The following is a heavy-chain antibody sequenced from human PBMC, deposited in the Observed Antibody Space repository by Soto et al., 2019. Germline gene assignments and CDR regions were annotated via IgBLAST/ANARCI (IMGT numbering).Heavy chain of an antibody. CDR2: IYYSGST. V-gene: IGHV4-31*03. J-gene: IGHJ6*02. Sequence: TSETLSLTCTVSGGSISSGGYYWSWIRQHPGKGLEWIGYIYYSGSTYYNPSLKSRVTISVDTSKNQFSLKLSSVTAADTAVYYCARDERLGYCSSTSCSDYYYGMDVWGQGTTVTVSS. CDR1: GGSISSGGYY. CDR3: ARDERLGYCSSTSCSDYYYGMDV. D-gene: IGHD2-2*01.